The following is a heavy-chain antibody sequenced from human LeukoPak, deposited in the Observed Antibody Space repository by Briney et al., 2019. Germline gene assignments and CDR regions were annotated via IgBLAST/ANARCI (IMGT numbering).Heavy chain of an antibody. D-gene: IGHD3-22*01. CDR2: INPNSGGT. V-gene: IGHV1-2*02. J-gene: IGHJ3*02. CDR3: ARDLRLHYYDSSGYRDAFDT. Sequence: GASVKVSCKASGYTFTGYYMHWVRQAPGQGLEWMGWINPNSGGTNYAQKFQGRVTMTRDTSISTAYMELSRLRSDDTAVYYCARDLRLHYYDSSGYRDAFDTWGQGTMVTVSS. CDR1: GYTFTGYY.